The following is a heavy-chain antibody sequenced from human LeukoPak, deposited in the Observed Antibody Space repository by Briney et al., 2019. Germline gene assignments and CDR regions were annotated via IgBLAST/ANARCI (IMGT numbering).Heavy chain of an antibody. D-gene: IGHD6-19*01. V-gene: IGHV3-23*01. Sequence: GGSLRLSCAASGFSFSNYGMHWVRQAPGKGLEWVSAISGSGGSTYYADSVKGRFTISRDNSKNTLYLQMNSLRAEDTAVYYCARDWVSSGCRFDYWGQGTLVTVSS. CDR1: GFSFSNYG. CDR3: ARDWVSSGCRFDY. J-gene: IGHJ4*02. CDR2: ISGSGGST.